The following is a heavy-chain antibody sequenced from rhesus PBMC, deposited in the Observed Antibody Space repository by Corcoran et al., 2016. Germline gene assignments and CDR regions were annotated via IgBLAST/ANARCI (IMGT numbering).Heavy chain of an antibody. J-gene: IGHJ3*01. CDR1: GFSLSTSGMG. Sequence: QVTLKESGPALVKPTQALTLTCTFSGFSLSTSGMGLGWIRQPSRKTLEWLAHIYLDDDKRYRTALKSRLTSSKDTSKNQVVLTMTNMDPVDTATYYCARRGDPGGAFDFWGQGLRVTVSS. D-gene: IGHD3-34*01. CDR3: ARRGDPGGAFDF. V-gene: IGHV2-1*01. CDR2: IYLDDDK.